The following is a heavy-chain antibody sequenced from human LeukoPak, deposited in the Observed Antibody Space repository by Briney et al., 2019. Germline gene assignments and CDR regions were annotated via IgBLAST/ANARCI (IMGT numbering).Heavy chain of an antibody. V-gene: IGHV4-4*08. J-gene: IGHJ4*02. CDR3: ARGVHDFWSGFTTDY. Sequence: SETLSLTCTVSGGSISSYYWSWIRQPPGKGLEWIGRIYTSGSTNYNPSLKSRVTISVDTSKNQFSLKLSSVTAADTAVYYCARGVHDFWSGFTTDYWGQGTLVTVSS. D-gene: IGHD3-3*01. CDR2: IYTSGST. CDR1: GGSISSYY.